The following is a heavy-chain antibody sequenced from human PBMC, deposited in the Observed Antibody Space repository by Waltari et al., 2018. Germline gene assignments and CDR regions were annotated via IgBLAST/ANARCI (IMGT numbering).Heavy chain of an antibody. CDR3: ARGPNGSSWLNDAFDI. J-gene: IGHJ3*02. Sequence: EVQLVQSGAEVKKPGESLKISCKGSGYSFTSYWIGWVRQMPGKGLEWMGIIYPGYSDTRYIPSVQGPVTISADKSIRTAYLQWSSLKASDTAMYYCARGPNGSSWLNDAFDIWGQGTMVTVSS. CDR1: GYSFTSYW. D-gene: IGHD6-13*01. CDR2: IYPGYSDT. V-gene: IGHV5-51*03.